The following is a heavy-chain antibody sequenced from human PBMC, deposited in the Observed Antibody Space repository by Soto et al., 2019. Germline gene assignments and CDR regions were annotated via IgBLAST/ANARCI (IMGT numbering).Heavy chain of an antibody. J-gene: IGHJ3*02. CDR1: GGSISSDNYF. D-gene: IGHD2-2*01. Sequence: QVQLEESGPGLVKPLQTLSLTCTVSGGSISSDNYFWSWIRQLPGKGLEWIGYIYYKGSAYYNPSLQSRTTISVDTSRNQYSLMLTSVTAADTAVYYCAREIKVPVVADAFDIWGQGTMVTVSS. CDR2: IYYKGSA. CDR3: AREIKVPVVADAFDI. V-gene: IGHV4-31*03.